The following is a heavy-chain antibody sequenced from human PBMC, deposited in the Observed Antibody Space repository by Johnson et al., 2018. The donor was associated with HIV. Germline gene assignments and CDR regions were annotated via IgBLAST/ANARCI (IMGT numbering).Heavy chain of an antibody. CDR1: GFTFDDYG. CDR2: INWNGGRT. CDR3: ARVGTTVDAFDI. J-gene: IGHJ3*02. Sequence: VQLVESGGGVVRPGGSLRLSCAASGFTFDDYGMSWVRQPPGQGLEWVSGINWNGGRTGYAYSVKGRLTISRDNAKNSLYLQMNSLRAEDTALYYCARVGTTVDAFDIWGQGTMVTVSS. D-gene: IGHD4-17*01. V-gene: IGHV3-20*04.